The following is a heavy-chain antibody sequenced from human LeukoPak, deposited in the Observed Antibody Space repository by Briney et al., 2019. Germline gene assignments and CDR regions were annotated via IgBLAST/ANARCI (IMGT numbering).Heavy chain of an antibody. Sequence: GGSLRLSCSASGFIFSSDWMKWVRQAPGKGLEWVATIKRDGSAKYYVDSVKGRFTISRDNAKKTLYLEMNTLRAEDTAVYYCATGEGHWGQGTLVTVSS. V-gene: IGHV3-7*01. CDR2: IKRDGSAK. J-gene: IGHJ4*02. CDR1: GFIFSSDW. CDR3: ATGEGH. D-gene: IGHD2-21*01.